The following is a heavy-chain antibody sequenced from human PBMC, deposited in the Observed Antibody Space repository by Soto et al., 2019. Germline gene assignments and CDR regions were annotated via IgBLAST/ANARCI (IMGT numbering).Heavy chain of an antibody. CDR2: INAGNGNT. J-gene: IGHJ3*02. D-gene: IGHD2-15*01. V-gene: IGHV1-3*01. CDR1: GYTFTSYA. Sequence: ASVKVSCKASGYTFTSYAMHWVRQAPGQRHEWMGWINAGNGNTKYSQKFQGRVTITRDTSASTAYMELSSLRSEDTAVYYCARDSGKYCSGGSCYSRPDAFDIWGQGTMVTVSS. CDR3: ARDSGKYCSGGSCYSRPDAFDI.